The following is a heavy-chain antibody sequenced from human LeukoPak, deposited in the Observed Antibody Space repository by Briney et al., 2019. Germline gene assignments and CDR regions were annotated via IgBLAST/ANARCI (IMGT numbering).Heavy chain of an antibody. CDR2: IYYSGST. V-gene: IGHV4-59*12. CDR3: ARNTPDFGTHQRFDP. J-gene: IGHJ5*02. CDR1: GGSISSYY. Sequence: SETLSLTCTVSGGSISSYYWSWIRQPPGKGLEWIGYIYYSGSTNYNPSLKSRVTISVDTSKNQFSLKLNSLTPEDTAVYYCARNTPDFGTHQRFDPWGQGTLVTVSS. D-gene: IGHD3-10*01.